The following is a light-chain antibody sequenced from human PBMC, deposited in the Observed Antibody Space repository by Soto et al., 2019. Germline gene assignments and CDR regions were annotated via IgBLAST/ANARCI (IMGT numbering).Light chain of an antibody. CDR3: QQLFSFPPT. CDR2: VAS. Sequence: DIQLTQSPSFLSASVGDRVTITCRASQGISNYLAWYQQKPGKAPNLLLYVASTLQSGVPSRFSGSGSGTEFTLTISSLQPEELATYYCQQLFSFPPTFGQGTRLEVK. V-gene: IGKV1-9*01. J-gene: IGKJ5*01. CDR1: QGISNY.